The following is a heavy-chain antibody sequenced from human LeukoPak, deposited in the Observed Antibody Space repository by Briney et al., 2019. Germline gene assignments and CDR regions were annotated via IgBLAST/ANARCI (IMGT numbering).Heavy chain of an antibody. CDR1: GFTFSSYG. D-gene: IGHD3-9*01. J-gene: IGHJ4*02. CDR2: ISYDGSNK. Sequence: PGRSLRLSCAASGFTFSSYGMHWVRQAPGKGLEWVAVISYDGSNKYYADSVKGRFTISRDNSKNTLYLQMNSLRAEDTAVYYCARDPGLRYFDWLPDYWGQGTLVTVSS. V-gene: IGHV3-30*03. CDR3: ARDPGLRYFDWLPDY.